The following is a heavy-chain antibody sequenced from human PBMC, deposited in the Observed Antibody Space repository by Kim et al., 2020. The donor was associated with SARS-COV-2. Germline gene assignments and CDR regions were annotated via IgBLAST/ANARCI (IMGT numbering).Heavy chain of an antibody. CDR2: IYHSGST. J-gene: IGHJ3*02. CDR3: ARGGGSSGWYSDAFEI. CDR1: GGSISSSNW. D-gene: IGHD6-19*01. V-gene: IGHV4-4*02. Sequence: SETLSLTCAVSGGSISSSNWWSWVRQPPGKGLEWIGEIYHSGSTHYNPSLKSRVTISVDKSKNQFSLKLSSVTAADTAVYYCARGGGSSGWYSDAFEIWGQETMVTVSS.